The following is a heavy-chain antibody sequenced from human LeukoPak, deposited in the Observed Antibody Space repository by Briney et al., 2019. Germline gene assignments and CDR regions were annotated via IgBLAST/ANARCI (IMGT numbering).Heavy chain of an antibody. CDR3: ARGMVRGVIGGGAFDI. CDR2: IIPIFGTA. J-gene: IGHJ3*02. V-gene: IGHV1-69*06. Sequence: GASVKVSCKASGYTFTSYGITWVRQAPGQGLEWMGGIIPIFGTANYAQKFQGRVTITADKSTSTAYMELSSLRSEDTAVYYCARGMVRGVIGGGAFDIWGQGTMVTVSS. D-gene: IGHD3-10*01. CDR1: GYTFTSYG.